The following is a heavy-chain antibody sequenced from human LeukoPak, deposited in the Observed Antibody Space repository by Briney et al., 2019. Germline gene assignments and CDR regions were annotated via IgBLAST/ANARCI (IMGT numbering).Heavy chain of an antibody. V-gene: IGHV3-33*01. CDR1: GFTFSSYG. CDR2: IWYDGSNK. D-gene: IGHD1-26*01. J-gene: IGHJ4*02. CDR3: ARDRVVGATSFDY. Sequence: GRSLRLSCAASGFTFSSYGMHWVRQAPGKGLEWVAVIWYDGSNKYYADSVKGRFTISRDNSKSTLYLQMNSLRAEDTAVYYCARDRVVGATSFDYWGQGTLVTVSS.